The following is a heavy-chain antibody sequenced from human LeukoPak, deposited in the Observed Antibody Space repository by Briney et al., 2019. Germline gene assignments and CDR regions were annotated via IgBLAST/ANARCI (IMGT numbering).Heavy chain of an antibody. CDR1: GYTFTSYG. CDR2: ISAYNGNT. D-gene: IGHD3-22*01. V-gene: IGHV1-18*01. CDR3: ARALMITYPYYDSSGYDY. J-gene: IGHJ4*02. Sequence: GASVKVSCKASGYTFTSYGISWVRQAPGQGLEWMGWISAYNGNTNYAQKFQGRVTITRDTSASTAYMELSSLRSEDTAVYYCARALMITYPYYDSSGYDYWGQGTLVTVSS.